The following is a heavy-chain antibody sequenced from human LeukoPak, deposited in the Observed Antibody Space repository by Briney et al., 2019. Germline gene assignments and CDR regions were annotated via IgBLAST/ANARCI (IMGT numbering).Heavy chain of an antibody. CDR1: GGSISSGDYY. CDR2: IYYSGST. Sequence: PSETLSLTCTVSGGSISSGDYYWSWIRRPPGKGLEWIGYIYYSGSTYYNPSLKSRVTISVDTSKNQFSLKLSSVTVADTAVYYCASNDFWSGYRFDYWGQGTLVTVSS. V-gene: IGHV4-30-4*08. CDR3: ASNDFWSGYRFDY. D-gene: IGHD3-3*01. J-gene: IGHJ4*02.